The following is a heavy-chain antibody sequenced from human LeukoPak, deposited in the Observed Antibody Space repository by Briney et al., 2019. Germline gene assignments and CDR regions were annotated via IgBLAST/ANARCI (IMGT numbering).Heavy chain of an antibody. Sequence: GGSLRLSCAASGFTFSNYAMSWVRQAPGKGLEWVATISGTTGNTYYADSVKRRFTISRDNSKSTMYLQMNSLRAEDTAVYYCAKVFRSGGSCYPDWGQGTLVTVSS. V-gene: IGHV3-23*01. CDR3: AKVFRSGGSCYPD. D-gene: IGHD2-15*01. CDR2: ISGTTGNT. J-gene: IGHJ4*02. CDR1: GFTFSNYA.